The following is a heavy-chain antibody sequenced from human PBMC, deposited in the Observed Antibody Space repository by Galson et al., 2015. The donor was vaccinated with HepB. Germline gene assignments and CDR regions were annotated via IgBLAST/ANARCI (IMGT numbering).Heavy chain of an antibody. CDR3: AKDLAAALGN. CDR2: INWNSGII. Sequence: LRLSCAASGFTFDDYAMHWVRQAPGKGLEWVSGINWNSGIIGYADSVKGRFTISRDNAKNSLYLQMNSLRAEDTAFYYCAKDLAAALGNWGQGTLVTVSS. J-gene: IGHJ4*02. V-gene: IGHV3-9*01. CDR1: GFTFDDYA. D-gene: IGHD6-13*01.